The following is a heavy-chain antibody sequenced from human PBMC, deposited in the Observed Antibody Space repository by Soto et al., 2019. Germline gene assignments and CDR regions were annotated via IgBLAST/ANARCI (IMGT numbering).Heavy chain of an antibody. CDR2: ILSNDEK. Sequence: QVTLKESGPVLVKPTETLTLTCTVSGFSLSDPRMAVSWIRQPPGKALEWLAHILSNDEKSYTTSLKTRLTISKDTPKSQVVLTMTNMDPVDPARYCCARIAITLVRGGEYFQHWGVGTLVTVSS. D-gene: IGHD3-10*01. CDR1: GFSLSDPRMA. V-gene: IGHV2-26*01. CDR3: ARIAITLVRGGEYFQH. J-gene: IGHJ1*01.